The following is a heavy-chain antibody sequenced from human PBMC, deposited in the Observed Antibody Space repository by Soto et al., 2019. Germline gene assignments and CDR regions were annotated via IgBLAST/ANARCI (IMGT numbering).Heavy chain of an antibody. J-gene: IGHJ4*02. CDR2: IVVGSGNT. V-gene: IGHV1-58*01. CDR1: GFTFTSSA. Sequence: QMQLVQSGPEVKKPGTSVKVSCKASGFTFTSSAVQWVRQARGQRLEWIGWIVVGSGNTNYAQKFQERVTITRDMSTSPAYMEVSSLRSEDTAVYYCAAMYYSKGQAFDYWGQGTLVTVSS. D-gene: IGHD3-10*01. CDR3: AAMYYSKGQAFDY.